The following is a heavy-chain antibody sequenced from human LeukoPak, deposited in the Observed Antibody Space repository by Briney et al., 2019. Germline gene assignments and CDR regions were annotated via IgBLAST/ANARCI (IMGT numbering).Heavy chain of an antibody. V-gene: IGHV3-23*01. J-gene: IGHJ4*02. CDR3: ARVGYSGYDYDY. CDR1: GFTFSSYA. D-gene: IGHD5-12*01. CDR2: ISGSGDST. Sequence: GGSLRLSCEASGFTFSSYAMSWVRQAPGKGLEWVSVISGSGDSTYYADSVEGRCTISRDSSMDALYLQMNSLRAEDTAVYYCARVGYSGYDYDYWGQGTLVTVSS.